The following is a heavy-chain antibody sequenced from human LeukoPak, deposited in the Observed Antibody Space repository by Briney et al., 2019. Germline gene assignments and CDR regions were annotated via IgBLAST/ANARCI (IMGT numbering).Heavy chain of an antibody. Sequence: IPGGSLRLSRAASGFTFSSYSMNWVRQAPGKGLEWVSSISSSSSYIYYADSVKGRFTISRDNAKNSLYLQMNSLRAEDTAVYYCARAGCGTNGVCLDYWGQGTLVTVSS. CDR1: GFTFSSYS. J-gene: IGHJ4*02. D-gene: IGHD2-8*01. CDR3: ARAGCGTNGVCLDY. V-gene: IGHV3-21*01. CDR2: ISSSSSYI.